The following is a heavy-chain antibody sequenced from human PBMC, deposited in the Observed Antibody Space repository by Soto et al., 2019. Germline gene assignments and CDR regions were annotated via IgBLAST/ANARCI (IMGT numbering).Heavy chain of an antibody. V-gene: IGHV1-18*01. CDR2: ISPFIGNT. CDR3: ATGRSSSSGTNDY. Sequence: QVHLVQSGAEVKKPGASVKVSCKTSGYTFTSYGISWVRQAPGQGLEWMGWISPFIGNTNYAQKSQGRVTMTTDTSTSTAYMDLTSLRSDDTAVYYCATGRSSSSGTNDYWGQGTLVTVSS. D-gene: IGHD6-6*01. J-gene: IGHJ4*02. CDR1: GYTFTSYG.